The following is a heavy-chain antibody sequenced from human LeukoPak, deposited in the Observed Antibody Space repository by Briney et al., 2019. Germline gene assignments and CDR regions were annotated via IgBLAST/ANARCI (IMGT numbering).Heavy chain of an antibody. Sequence: SETLSLTCAVYGGSFSGYYWSWIRQPPGKGLEWIGEINHSGSTNYNPSLKSRVTISVDTSKNQFPLKLSSVTAADTAVYYCARGPPRVNCSSTSCYMVFDYWGQGTLVTVSS. J-gene: IGHJ4*02. CDR1: GGSFSGYY. D-gene: IGHD2-2*02. CDR2: INHSGST. CDR3: ARGPPRVNCSSTSCYMVFDY. V-gene: IGHV4-34*01.